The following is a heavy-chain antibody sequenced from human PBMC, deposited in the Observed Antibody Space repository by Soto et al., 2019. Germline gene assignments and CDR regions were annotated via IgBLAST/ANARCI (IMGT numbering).Heavy chain of an antibody. CDR1: GGTFSSYT. CDR2: IIPILGIA. J-gene: IGHJ5*02. D-gene: IGHD3-16*01. Sequence: QVQLVQSGAEVQKPGSSVKVSCKASGGTFSSYTISWVRQAPGQGLEWMGRIIPILGIANYAQKFQGRVTITADKSTSTAYMELSSLRSEDTAVYYCASTPWGSGSNWFDPWGQGTLVTVSS. CDR3: ASTPWGSGSNWFDP. V-gene: IGHV1-69*02.